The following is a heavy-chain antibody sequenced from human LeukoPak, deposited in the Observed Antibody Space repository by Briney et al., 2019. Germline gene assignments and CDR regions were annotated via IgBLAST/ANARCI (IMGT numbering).Heavy chain of an antibody. CDR3: AGRPNWGPVFDY. Sequence: PSATLSLTCTVSGGSISSYYWGWIRQPPGKGLEWVGYIFYNGSTNYNPSLKSRVTISIDTSKNQFSLNLSSVTAADTAVYYCAGRPNWGPVFDYWGQGTLVTVSS. CDR2: IFYNGST. V-gene: IGHV4-59*01. J-gene: IGHJ4*02. CDR1: GGSISSYY. D-gene: IGHD7-27*01.